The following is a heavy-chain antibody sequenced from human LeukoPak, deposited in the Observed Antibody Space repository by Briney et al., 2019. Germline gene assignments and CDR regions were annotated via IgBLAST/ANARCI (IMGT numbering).Heavy chain of an antibody. CDR2: IYPGDSDT. J-gene: IGHJ4*02. CDR1: GYSFTSYW. CDR3: ARLLAAAGLYYFDY. V-gene: IGHV5-51*01. D-gene: IGHD6-13*01. Sequence: RGESLKISCKGSGYSFTSYWIGWVLQMPGKGLEWMGIIYPGDSDTRYSPSFQGQVTISADKSISTAYLQWSSLKASDTAMYYCARLLAAAGLYYFDYWGQGTLVTVSS.